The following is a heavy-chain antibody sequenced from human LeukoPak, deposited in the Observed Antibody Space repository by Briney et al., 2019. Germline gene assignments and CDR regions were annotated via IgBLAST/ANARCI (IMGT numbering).Heavy chain of an antibody. CDR2: ISGSGGGT. V-gene: IGHV3-23*01. CDR3: AKASGYSSGSPAGY. J-gene: IGHJ4*02. Sequence: GGSLRLSCAASGFTFSSYAMSWVRQAPGKGLEWVSAISGSGGGTYYADSVKGRFTISRDNSKNTLYLQMNSLRAEDTAVYYCAKASGYSSGSPAGYWGQGTLVTVSS. D-gene: IGHD6-19*01. CDR1: GFTFSSYA.